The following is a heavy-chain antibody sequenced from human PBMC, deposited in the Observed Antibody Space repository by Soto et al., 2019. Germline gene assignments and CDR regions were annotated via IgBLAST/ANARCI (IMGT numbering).Heavy chain of an antibody. D-gene: IGHD2-2*01. V-gene: IGHV3-21*01. J-gene: IGHJ5*02. CDR2: ISTGGNYV. Sequence: GSPGLSFATSGFTFSDYSMNWVRQAPGKDLEWISSISTGGNYVYYADSVKGRFTISRDNARSSLYLQMDSLRAEDTAVYYCARDSRIVARPAMGSVGFDPWGQGTLVTVSS. CDR3: ARDSRIVARPAMGSVGFDP. CDR1: GFTFSDYS.